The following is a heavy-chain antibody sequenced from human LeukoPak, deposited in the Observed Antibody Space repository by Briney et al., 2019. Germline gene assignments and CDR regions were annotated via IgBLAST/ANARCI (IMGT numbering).Heavy chain of an antibody. CDR2: IKGDGSEI. CDR3: AREAYCGGPSCFAVNYMDV. D-gene: IGHD2-21*01. V-gene: IGHV3-7*01. Sequence: GGSLRLSCVASGSGFTFSEYWMGWVRQAPGERLEWVANIKGDGSEIYYVDSVKGRFSVSRDNSKNSVYLQMNSLRGDDTALYRCAREAYCGGPSCFAVNYMDVWGKGPTVTVSS. CDR1: GSGFTFSEYW. J-gene: IGHJ6*03.